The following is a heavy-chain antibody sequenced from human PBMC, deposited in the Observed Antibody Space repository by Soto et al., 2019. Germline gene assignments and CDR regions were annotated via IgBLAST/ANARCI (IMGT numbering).Heavy chain of an antibody. V-gene: IGHV4-59*08. Sequence: ETLSLTCTVSGGSISSYYWSWIRQPPGKGLEWIGYIYYSGSTNYNPSLKSRVTISVDTSKNQFSLKLSSVTAADTAVYYCARTYSSSRAPENYWGQGTLVTVSS. J-gene: IGHJ4*02. CDR1: GGSISSYY. D-gene: IGHD6-6*01. CDR3: ARTYSSSRAPENY. CDR2: IYYSGST.